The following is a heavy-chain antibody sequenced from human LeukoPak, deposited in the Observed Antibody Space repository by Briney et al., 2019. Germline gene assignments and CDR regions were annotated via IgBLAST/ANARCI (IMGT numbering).Heavy chain of an antibody. Sequence: SETLSLTCAVHGGSFSVYYWSWIRQPPGKGLEWIGEINHSGSTDYNPSLKSRVTISVDTSKNKFSLKLSSVTAADTAVYYCARGGKQQLDYWGQGTLVTVSS. V-gene: IGHV4-34*01. D-gene: IGHD6-13*01. CDR3: ARGGKQQLDY. J-gene: IGHJ4*02. CDR2: INHSGST. CDR1: GGSFSVYY.